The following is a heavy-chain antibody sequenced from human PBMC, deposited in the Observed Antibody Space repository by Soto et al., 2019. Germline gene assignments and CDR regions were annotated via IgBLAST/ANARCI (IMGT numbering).Heavy chain of an antibody. CDR3: AKQQMGVIRALDY. J-gene: IGHJ4*02. CDR1: GFTFSNYA. CDR2: IRETGNT. V-gene: IGHV3-23*01. Sequence: EVQILQSGGGLEQPGGSLRLSCAASGFTFSNYAMSWIRQVPGKGLEWVSTIRETGNTYYADSVRGRFATSRDNSENTLYLQMSSLRAEDTAVYYCAKQQMGVIRALDYWGQGTLVTVSS. D-gene: IGHD1-26*01.